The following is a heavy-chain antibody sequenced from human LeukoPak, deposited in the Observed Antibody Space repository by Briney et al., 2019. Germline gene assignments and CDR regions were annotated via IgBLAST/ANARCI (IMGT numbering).Heavy chain of an antibody. J-gene: IGHJ4*02. CDR1: GFTFSSHR. CDR2: INWNGGST. V-gene: IGHV3-20*04. CDR3: ARDTSGSYDY. D-gene: IGHD1-26*01. Sequence: PGGSLRLSCAASGFTFSSHRMSWVRQAPGKGLEWVSGINWNGGSTGYADSVKGRFTISRDNAKNSLYLQMNSLRAEDTALYYCARDTSGSYDYWGQGTLVTVSS.